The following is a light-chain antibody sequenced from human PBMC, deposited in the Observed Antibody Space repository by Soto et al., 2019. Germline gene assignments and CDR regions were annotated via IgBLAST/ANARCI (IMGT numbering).Light chain of an antibody. CDR1: SGHSNYA. V-gene: IGLV4-69*01. Sequence: QLVLTQSPSASASLGASVKLTCTLSSGHSNYAIAWHQQQSEKGPRYLMKLNSDGRHSKGDGIPDRFSGSSSGAERYLTISRLQSEDGADYYCQTWGSGIVVFGGRTNRTVL. CDR3: QTWGSGIVV. CDR2: LNSDGRH. J-gene: IGLJ2*01.